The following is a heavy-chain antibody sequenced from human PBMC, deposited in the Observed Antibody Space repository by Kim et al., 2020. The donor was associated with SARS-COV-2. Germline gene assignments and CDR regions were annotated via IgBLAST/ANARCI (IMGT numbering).Heavy chain of an antibody. V-gene: IGHV4-31*02. Sequence: SLKSRVTISVDTSKNQFSLKLSSVTAADTAVYYCARDGSGSYYYYYGMDVWGQWTTVTVSS. CDR3: ARDGSGSYYYYYGMDV. J-gene: IGHJ6*02. D-gene: IGHD3-10*01.